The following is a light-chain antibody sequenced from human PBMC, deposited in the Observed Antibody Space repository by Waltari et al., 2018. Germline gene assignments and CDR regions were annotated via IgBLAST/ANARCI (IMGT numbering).Light chain of an antibody. CDR1: QSVRNN. V-gene: IGKV3-15*01. CDR3: LQYKNWPPLYT. Sequence: EIVMTQSPATLSVSPGERATLSCRASQSVRNNLVWYQQKPGQAPRLLIYGASTRVTGIPARFSGSGSGTEFTLTITSLQSEDFAVYYCLQYKNWPPLYTFGQGTKLEI. CDR2: GAS. J-gene: IGKJ2*01.